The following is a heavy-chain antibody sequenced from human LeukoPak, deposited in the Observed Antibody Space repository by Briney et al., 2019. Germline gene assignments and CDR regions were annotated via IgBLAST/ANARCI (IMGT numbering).Heavy chain of an antibody. D-gene: IGHD3-3*01. J-gene: IGHJ4*02. V-gene: IGHV4-34*01. CDR3: ARDFRGGYDFWSGYYTPYYFDY. Sequence: SETLSLTCSVYGGSFSGYYWSWIRQPPGKGLEWIGEISHSGSTNYNPSLKSRVTISVDTSKNHFSLKLSSVTAADTAVYYCARDFRGGYDFWSGYYTPYYFDYWGQGTLVTVSP. CDR1: GGSFSGYY. CDR2: ISHSGST.